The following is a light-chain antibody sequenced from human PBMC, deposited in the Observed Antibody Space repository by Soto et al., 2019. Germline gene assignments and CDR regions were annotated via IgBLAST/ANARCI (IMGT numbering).Light chain of an antibody. CDR1: QDVGKW. J-gene: IGKJ1*01. CDR3: QQSFSTTWT. Sequence: DIQMTQSPPSVSASVGDIGTLTCRASQDVGKWLAWYQQKPGKAPTLLIHGASSLQSGVPPRYSGSGYGTDFTLTISSLQPEDFATYYCQQSFSTTWTFGHGTKVDNK. V-gene: IGKV1-12*01. CDR2: GAS.